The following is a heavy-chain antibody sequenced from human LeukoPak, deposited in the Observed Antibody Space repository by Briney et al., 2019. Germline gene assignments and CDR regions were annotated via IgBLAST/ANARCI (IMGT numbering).Heavy chain of an antibody. Sequence: PGGSLRLSCAASGFTFSSYGMHWVRQAPGKGLEWVAVISYDGNNKYYPDSVKGRFTISRDNSKNTLYLQMNSLRAEDTAVYYCARDRRAVAVAGYFDYWGQGTLVTVSS. V-gene: IGHV3-30*19. CDR1: GFTFSSYG. CDR3: ARDRRAVAVAGYFDY. J-gene: IGHJ4*02. CDR2: ISYDGNNK. D-gene: IGHD6-19*01.